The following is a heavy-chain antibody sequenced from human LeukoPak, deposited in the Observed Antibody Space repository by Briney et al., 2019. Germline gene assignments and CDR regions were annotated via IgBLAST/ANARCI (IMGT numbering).Heavy chain of an antibody. CDR2: IIPIFGTT. D-gene: IGHD1-26*01. CDR1: GGTFSNYA. Sequence: SVKVSCKASGGTFSNYAISWVRQAPEQGLEWMGGIIPIFGTTNYAQKFQGRVTITADESTSTAYMELSSLRSEDTAVYYCARGDGGSYYDYWGQGTLVTVSS. V-gene: IGHV1-69*13. CDR3: ARGDGGSYYDY. J-gene: IGHJ4*02.